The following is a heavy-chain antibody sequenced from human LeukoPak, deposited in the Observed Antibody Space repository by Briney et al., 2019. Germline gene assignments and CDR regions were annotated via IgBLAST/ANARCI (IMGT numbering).Heavy chain of an antibody. CDR1: GGSFSGYY. CDR3: ARWTGIAAAGDAFDI. J-gene: IGHJ3*02. D-gene: IGHD6-13*01. CDR2: INHSGST. Sequence: SETLSLXCAVYGGSFSGYYWSWIRQPPGKGLEWIGEINHSGSTNYDPSLKSRVTISVDTSKNQFSLKLSSVTAADTAVYYCARWTGIAAAGDAFDIWGQGTMVTVSS. V-gene: IGHV4-34*01.